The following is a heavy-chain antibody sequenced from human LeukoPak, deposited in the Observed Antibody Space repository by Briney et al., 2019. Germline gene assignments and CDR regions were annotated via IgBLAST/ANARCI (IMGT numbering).Heavy chain of an antibody. CDR2: FDPEDGET. D-gene: IGHD3-22*01. V-gene: IGHV1-24*01. J-gene: IGHJ5*02. Sequence: ASVKVSCKVSGYTLTELSMHWVRQAPGKGLEWMGGFDPEDGETIYAQKFQGRVTMTEDTSTGTAYMELSSLRSEDTAVYYCATATYYYDSSGYHNWFDPWGQGTLVTVSS. CDR1: GYTLTELS. CDR3: ATATYYYDSSGYHNWFDP.